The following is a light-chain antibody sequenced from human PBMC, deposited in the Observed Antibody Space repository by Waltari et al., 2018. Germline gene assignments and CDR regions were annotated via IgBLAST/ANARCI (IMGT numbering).Light chain of an antibody. Sequence: QLVLTQSPSASASLGASVKLTCTLSRGHRSYTIAWHQQQPEKGPRYLMKVNSDGSHSKGDGIPDRFSGSSAGAERYLTIASLQSEDEADYYCQTWGTGIHVVFGGGTKLTVL. CDR1: RGHRSYT. CDR2: VNSDGSH. J-gene: IGLJ2*01. V-gene: IGLV4-69*01. CDR3: QTWGTGIHVV.